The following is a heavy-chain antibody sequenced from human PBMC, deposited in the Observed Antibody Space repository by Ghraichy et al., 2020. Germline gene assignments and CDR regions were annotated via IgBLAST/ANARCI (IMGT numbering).Heavy chain of an antibody. V-gene: IGHV4-39*01. Sequence: SETLSLTCTVSGGSISSFTSYWGWIRQPPGKGLEWIGSVSNSGSTYYHSSLKSRVTISVDTSKNQFSLNLSSVTAADTAVYYCARRGYGNAFDIWGQGALVPVSS. CDR3: ARRGYGNAFDI. D-gene: IGHD5-12*01. CDR1: GGSISSFTSY. CDR2: VSNSGST. J-gene: IGHJ3*02.